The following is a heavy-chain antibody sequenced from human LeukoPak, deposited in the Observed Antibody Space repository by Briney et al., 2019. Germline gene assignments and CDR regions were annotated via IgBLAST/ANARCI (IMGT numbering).Heavy chain of an antibody. J-gene: IGHJ4*02. D-gene: IGHD5-12*01. Sequence: PGGSLRLSCVASGFIFRNYWMSWVRQAPGKGLEWVANINHDGGDKNYVDSAKGRFTISRDNAKNSLYLQINSLRAEDTAVYYCARDSPGYGGYSYWGQGTLVTVSS. CDR2: INHDGGDK. CDR3: ARDSPGYGGYSY. V-gene: IGHV3-7*04. CDR1: GFIFRNYW.